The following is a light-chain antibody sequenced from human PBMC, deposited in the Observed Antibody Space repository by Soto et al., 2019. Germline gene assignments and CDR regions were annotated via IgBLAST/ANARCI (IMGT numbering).Light chain of an antibody. CDR2: GNS. Sequence: QAVVTQPPSVSGAPGQRVTISCTGNSSNIGAGYDVHWYQQFPGTAPKLLIYGNSNRPSGVPDRFSGSKSGTSASLAITGLQAEDEADYYCQSYDRSLSGGVFGGGTKLTVL. CDR3: QSYDRSLSGGV. J-gene: IGLJ2*01. CDR1: SSNIGAGYD. V-gene: IGLV1-40*01.